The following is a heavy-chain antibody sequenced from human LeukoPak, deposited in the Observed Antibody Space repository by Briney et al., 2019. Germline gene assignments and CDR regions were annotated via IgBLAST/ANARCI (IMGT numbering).Heavy chain of an antibody. CDR1: GGSFTSHY. D-gene: IGHD1-26*01. Sequence: PSETLSLTCSVSGGSFTSHYWSWFRQPPGKGLEWIAYLHYTGSTNYHPSLKSRATMSIDTSKNQFSLNLGSVTAADTAVYYCARGEGERYYVNYFDYWGHGILVTVSS. CDR2: LHYTGST. CDR3: ARGEGERYYVNYFDY. V-gene: IGHV4-59*11. J-gene: IGHJ4*03.